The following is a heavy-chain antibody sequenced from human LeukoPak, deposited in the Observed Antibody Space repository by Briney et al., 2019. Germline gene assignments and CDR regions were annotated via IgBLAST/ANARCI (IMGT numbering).Heavy chain of an antibody. CDR2: ISSSGSTI. Sequence: GGSLRLSCAASGFTFSDYYMSWIRQAPGKGLEWVSYISSSGSTIYYADSVKGRFTISRDNAKNSLHLQMNSLRAEDTAVYYCARVGWFGESPFDYWGQGTLATVSS. V-gene: IGHV3-11*01. CDR3: ARVGWFGESPFDY. CDR1: GFTFSDYY. D-gene: IGHD3-10*01. J-gene: IGHJ4*02.